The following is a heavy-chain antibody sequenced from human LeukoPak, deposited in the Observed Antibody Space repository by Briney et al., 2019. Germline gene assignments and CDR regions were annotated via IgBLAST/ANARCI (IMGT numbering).Heavy chain of an antibody. Sequence: GGSLRLSCAASGFTFDDYAMHWVRQAPGKGLEWVSGISWNSGSIGYADSVKGRFTISRDNAKNSLYLQMNSLRAEDTALYYCAKDLKNFYGSGSLRYAFDIWGQGTMVNVSS. CDR1: GFTFDDYA. CDR2: ISWNSGSI. J-gene: IGHJ3*02. D-gene: IGHD3-10*01. V-gene: IGHV3-9*01. CDR3: AKDLKNFYGSGSLRYAFDI.